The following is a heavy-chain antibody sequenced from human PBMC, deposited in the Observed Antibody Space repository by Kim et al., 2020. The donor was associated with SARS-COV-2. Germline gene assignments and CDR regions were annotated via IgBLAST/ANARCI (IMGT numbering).Heavy chain of an antibody. D-gene: IGHD5-18*01. J-gene: IGHJ5*02. Sequence: SETLSLTCAVYGGSFSGYYWSWIRQPPGKGLEWIGEINHSGSTNYNPSLKSRVTISVDTSKNQFSLKLSSVTAADTAVYYCARAKKLWAGWFDPWGQGTL. V-gene: IGHV4-34*01. CDR3: ARAKKLWAGWFDP. CDR2: INHSGST. CDR1: GGSFSGYY.